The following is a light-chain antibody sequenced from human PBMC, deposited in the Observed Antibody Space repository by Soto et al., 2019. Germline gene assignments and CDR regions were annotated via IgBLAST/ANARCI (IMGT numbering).Light chain of an antibody. CDR1: SSNIGTYS. Sequence: QSVLTQPPSASGTPGQRVSISCSGSSSNIGTYSVNWFQHLPGTATKLLIYTSNQRSSGVPDRFSGSKSGTSAALAISGLQSEDEADYYCSAWDDRVDVPVFGGGTKLTVL. J-gene: IGLJ2*01. CDR2: TSN. CDR3: SAWDDRVDVPV. V-gene: IGLV1-44*01.